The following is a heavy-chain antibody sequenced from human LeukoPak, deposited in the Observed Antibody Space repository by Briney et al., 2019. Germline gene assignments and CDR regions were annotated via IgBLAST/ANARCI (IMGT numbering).Heavy chain of an antibody. Sequence: GGSLRLSCAASGFTFSRYDMNWVRQAPGKGLEWISYISTGSGTIYYADSVKGRFTISRDNAKNSLYLQMNSLRDEDTAVYYCARHYDGGPKLRMDYWGQGALVTVS. D-gene: IGHD3-22*01. CDR2: ISTGSGTI. J-gene: IGHJ4*02. V-gene: IGHV3-48*02. CDR1: GFTFSRYD. CDR3: ARHYDGGPKLRMDY.